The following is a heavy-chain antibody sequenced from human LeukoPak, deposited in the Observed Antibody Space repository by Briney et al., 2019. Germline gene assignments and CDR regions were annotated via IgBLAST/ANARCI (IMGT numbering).Heavy chain of an antibody. J-gene: IGHJ6*02. Sequence: PGGSLRLSCAASGFTFSSYGMHWVRQAPGKGLEWVAGISYDGSNKYYADSVKGRFTISRDNSKNTLYLQMNSLRAEDTAVYYCAKELYPYYYYYGMDVWGQGTTVTVSS. CDR1: GFTFSSYG. D-gene: IGHD2-2*02. V-gene: IGHV3-30*18. CDR2: ISYDGSNK. CDR3: AKELYPYYYYYGMDV.